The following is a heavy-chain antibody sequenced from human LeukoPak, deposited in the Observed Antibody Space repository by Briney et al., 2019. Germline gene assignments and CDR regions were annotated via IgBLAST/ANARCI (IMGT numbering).Heavy chain of an antibody. J-gene: IGHJ4*02. Sequence: ASVKVSCKACGGTFSSYAISWVRQAPGQGLEWMGGIIPIFGTANYAQKFQGRGTITADESTSTANKVLRSLRSADTAVYYRARAALYCRSTSCHFDSSGQGTLVTVSS. CDR3: ARAALYCRSTSCHFDS. CDR1: GGTFSSYA. V-gene: IGHV1-69*01. CDR2: IIPIFGTA. D-gene: IGHD2-2*01.